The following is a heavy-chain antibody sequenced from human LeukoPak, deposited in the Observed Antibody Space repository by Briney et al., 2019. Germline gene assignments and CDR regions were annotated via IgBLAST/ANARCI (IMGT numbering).Heavy chain of an antibody. CDR3: ARLDEYSSSSDFDY. J-gene: IGHJ4*02. D-gene: IGHD6-6*01. V-gene: IGHV3-30*04. Sequence: GGSLRLSCAASGFTFSIYAMHWVRQAPGKGLEWVAVISYDENDKYYADSVKGRFTISRDNSKNTLYLQMNTLRVEDTAVYYCARLDEYSSSSDFDYWGQGTLVTVSS. CDR2: ISYDENDK. CDR1: GFTFSIYA.